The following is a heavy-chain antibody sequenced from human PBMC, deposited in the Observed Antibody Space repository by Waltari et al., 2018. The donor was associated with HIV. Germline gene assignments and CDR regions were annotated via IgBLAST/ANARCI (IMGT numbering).Heavy chain of an antibody. CDR2: ISSSRSTI. J-gene: IGHJ4*02. V-gene: IGHV3-48*04. D-gene: IGHD2-15*01. CDR1: GFTFSNFG. CDR3: ARDPFVGMVVAYYFDY. Sequence: EVQVVESGGGLVQPGGSLRRSGTASGFTFSNFGMNWVRQAPGKGLEWISYISSSRSTIYADSVKGRFTISRDNAKNSLYLQMNSLRAEDTAVYYCARDPFVGMVVAYYFDYWGQGTVVTVSS.